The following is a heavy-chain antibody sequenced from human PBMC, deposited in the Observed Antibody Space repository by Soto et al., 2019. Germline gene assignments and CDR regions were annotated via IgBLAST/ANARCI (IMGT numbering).Heavy chain of an antibody. V-gene: IGHV1-69*06. CDR2: IIPIFGTA. CDR3: AAGALLNGMDV. Sequence: QLQLVQSGAEVKRPGASMRVSCKASGGTFSSYAISWVRQAPGQGLEWMGGIIPIFGTANYAQKFQGRVTITADKSTSTAYMELSSLRSEDTAVYYCAAGALLNGMDVWGQGTTVTVSS. CDR1: GGTFSSYA. J-gene: IGHJ6*02. D-gene: IGHD2-15*01.